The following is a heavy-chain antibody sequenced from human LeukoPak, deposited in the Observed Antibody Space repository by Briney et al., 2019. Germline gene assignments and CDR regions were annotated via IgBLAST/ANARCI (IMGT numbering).Heavy chain of an antibody. D-gene: IGHD3-3*01. CDR2: IIPIFGTA. CDR1: GGTFSSYA. V-gene: IGHV1-69*01. Sequence: SVKVSCKASGGTFSSYAINWVRQAPGQGLEWMGGIIPIFGTANYAQKFQGRVTITADESTSTAYMELSSLRSEDTAVYYCARVLGVNRPFDYWGQGTLVTVSS. CDR3: ARVLGVNRPFDY. J-gene: IGHJ4*02.